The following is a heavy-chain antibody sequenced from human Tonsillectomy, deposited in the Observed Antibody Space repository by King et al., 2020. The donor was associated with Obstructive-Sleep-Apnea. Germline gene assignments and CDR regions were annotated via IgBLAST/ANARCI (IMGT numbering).Heavy chain of an antibody. CDR2: IDWDDDK. Sequence: TLKESGPALVKPTQTLTLTCSVSGFSVSTSGMCVSWIRQPPGRALEWLARIDWDDDKYYNSSLKTRLTISKDTPKNQVVLTMTNMGPVDTATYFCARIQCFYGDYVWDDYWGQGTLVTVSS. D-gene: IGHD4-17*01. CDR3: ARIQCFYGDYVWDDY. CDR1: GFSVSTSGMC. V-gene: IGHV2-70*11. J-gene: IGHJ4*02.